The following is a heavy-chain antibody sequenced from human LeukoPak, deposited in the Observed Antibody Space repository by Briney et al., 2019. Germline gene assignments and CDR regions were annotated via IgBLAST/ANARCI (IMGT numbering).Heavy chain of an antibody. CDR1: GFTFSDYY. D-gene: IGHD5-12*01. J-gene: IGHJ4*02. V-gene: IGHV3-11*05. CDR2: ISSSSSYT. Sequence: PGGSLRLSCVASGFTFSDYYMSWTRQAPGKGLEWVSYISSSSSYTDYADSVKGRFTISRDNAKNSLNLQMNSLRAEDTAVYYCARDSGYSGYSDYWGQGTLVTVSS. CDR3: ARDSGYSGYSDY.